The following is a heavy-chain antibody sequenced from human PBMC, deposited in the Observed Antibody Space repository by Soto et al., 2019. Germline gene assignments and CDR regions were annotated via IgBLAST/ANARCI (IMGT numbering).Heavy chain of an antibody. Sequence: PSETLSLTCTVSGGSISSYYWSWIRQPPGKGLEWIGYIYYSGSTNYNPSLKSRVTISVDTSKNQFSLKLSSVTAADTAVYYCARAKYDSNLYYFDYWGQGTLVTVS. CDR1: GGSISSYY. CDR3: ARAKYDSNLYYFDY. D-gene: IGHD3-22*01. CDR2: IYYSGST. J-gene: IGHJ4*02. V-gene: IGHV4-59*01.